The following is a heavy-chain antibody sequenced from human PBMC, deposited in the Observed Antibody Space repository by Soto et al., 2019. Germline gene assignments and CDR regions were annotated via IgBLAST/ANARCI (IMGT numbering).Heavy chain of an antibody. CDR3: ARDIGFDYVN. V-gene: IGHV3-7*01. D-gene: IGHD3-16*01. Sequence: GWSLRLSCAFSVFNVMSYWMSWVRQAPGKGLEWVASIKEDGSEIYYLHSVRGRFSISRDSAGNALHLTMNYLSAEDTGVYFCARDIGFDYVNWGQGTLVTVSS. CDR1: VFNVMSYW. J-gene: IGHJ4*02. CDR2: IKEDGSEI.